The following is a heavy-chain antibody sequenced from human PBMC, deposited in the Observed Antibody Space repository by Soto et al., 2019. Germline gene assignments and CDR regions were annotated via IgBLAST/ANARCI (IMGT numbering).Heavy chain of an antibody. CDR1: GDSVSSNSAA. V-gene: IGHV6-1*01. Sequence: SQTLALTCAISGDSVSSNSAAWNWIRQSPSRGLEWLGRTYYRSKWYNDYAVSVKSRITINPDTSKNQFSLQLNSVTPEDTAVYYCARDLRATNHYYCYGMDVWGQGTTVPVSS. CDR3: ARDLRATNHYYCYGMDV. D-gene: IGHD5-12*01. CDR2: TYYRSKWYN. J-gene: IGHJ6*02.